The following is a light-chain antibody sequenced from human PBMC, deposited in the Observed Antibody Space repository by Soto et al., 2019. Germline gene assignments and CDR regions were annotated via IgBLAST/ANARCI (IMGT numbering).Light chain of an antibody. Sequence: QSALTQPASVSGSPGQSITISCTGTSSDVGGYNYVSWYQQHPGKAPKLMIYAVTDRPSGVSSRFSGSKSGNTASLTISGLQAEDEADYYCSSYTSSSTLFGTGTKVTGL. V-gene: IGLV2-14*01. CDR2: AVT. CDR3: SSYTSSSTL. CDR1: SSDVGGYNY. J-gene: IGLJ1*01.